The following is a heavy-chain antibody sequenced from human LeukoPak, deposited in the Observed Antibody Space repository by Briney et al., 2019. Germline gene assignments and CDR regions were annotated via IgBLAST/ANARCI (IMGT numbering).Heavy chain of an antibody. D-gene: IGHD2-2*01. Sequence: TLSLTXXXXGGSFXGXYWSWIRQPPGKGLEWIGEINHSGSTNYNPSLKSRVTISVDTSKNQFSLKLSSVTAADTAVYYCARGYSPIVVVPAAPIRWFDPWGQGTLVTVSS. CDR1: GGSFXGXY. J-gene: IGHJ5*02. CDR3: ARGYSPIVVVPAAPIRWFDP. CDR2: INHSGST. V-gene: IGHV4-34*01.